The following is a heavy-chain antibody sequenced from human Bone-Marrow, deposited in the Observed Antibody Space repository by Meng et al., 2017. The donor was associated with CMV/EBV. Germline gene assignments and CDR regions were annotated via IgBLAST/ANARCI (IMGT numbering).Heavy chain of an antibody. CDR2: ISAYNGNT. CDR3: ARGAWENGGGDCYSNWFDP. CDR1: GYTFTSYG. V-gene: IGHV1-18*01. Sequence: ASVKVSCKASGYTFTSYGISWVRQAPGQGLEWMGWISAYNGNTNYAQKLQGRVTMTTDTSTSTAYMELRSLRSDDTAVYYCARGAWENGGGDCYSNWFDPWGQGTLVTVSS. J-gene: IGHJ5*02. D-gene: IGHD2-21*01.